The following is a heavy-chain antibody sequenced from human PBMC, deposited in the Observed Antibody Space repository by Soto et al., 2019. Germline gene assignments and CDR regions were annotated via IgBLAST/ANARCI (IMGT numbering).Heavy chain of an antibody. CDR1: GFIFRNAW. J-gene: IGHJ5*02. V-gene: IGHV3-15*01. CDR3: TTLGKVS. Sequence: SLRLSCAASGFIFRNAWMSWVRQAPGKGLEWVARIKSNSDGETTDYAAPVKGRFIISRDDSRDTVYLQMNSLNTGDSAIYYCTTLGKVSWGQGTLVTVSS. D-gene: IGHD3-16*01. CDR2: IKSNSDGETT.